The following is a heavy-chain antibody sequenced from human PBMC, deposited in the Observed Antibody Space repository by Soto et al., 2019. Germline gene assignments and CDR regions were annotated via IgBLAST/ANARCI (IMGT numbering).Heavy chain of an antibody. V-gene: IGHV5-51*03. CDR2: IYPGDSDT. CDR3: VIGLVPDILTGYGAFDI. D-gene: IGHD3-9*01. J-gene: IGHJ3*02. Sequence: GESLKISCKGSGYSFTSYWIGWVRQMPGKGLEWMGIIYPGDSDTRYSPSFQGQVTISADKSISTAYLQWSSLKASDTAMYYCVIGLVPDILTGYGAFDIWGQGTMVTVSS. CDR1: GYSFTSYW.